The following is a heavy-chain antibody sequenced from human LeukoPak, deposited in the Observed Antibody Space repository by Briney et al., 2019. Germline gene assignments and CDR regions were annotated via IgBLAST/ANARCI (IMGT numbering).Heavy chain of an antibody. Sequence: QPGGSLRLSCAASGFTFSSYGMHWVRQAPGKGLEWVAVIWYDGSNKYYADSVKGRFTISRDNSKNTLYLQMNSLRAEDTAVYYCARDRERYSSGSLNWFDPWGQGTLVTVSS. CDR3: ARDRERYSSGSLNWFDP. V-gene: IGHV3-33*01. D-gene: IGHD3-10*01. J-gene: IGHJ5*02. CDR1: GFTFSSYG. CDR2: IWYDGSNK.